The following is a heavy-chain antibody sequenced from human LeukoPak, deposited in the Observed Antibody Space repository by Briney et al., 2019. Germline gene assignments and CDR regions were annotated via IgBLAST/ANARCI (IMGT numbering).Heavy chain of an antibody. CDR1: GSTFSSHA. CDR3: AEDSRSYDY. Sequence: GGSRRLAWAASGSTFSSHAVHWVRQAPGEGLEWVAFISYDGSVKYYADSVKGRFTISRDNSKKTLFLQMNSLRAEDTAVYYCAEDSRSYDYWGQGTLVTVSS. V-gene: IGHV3-30*04. D-gene: IGHD1-26*01. CDR2: ISYDGSVK. J-gene: IGHJ4*02.